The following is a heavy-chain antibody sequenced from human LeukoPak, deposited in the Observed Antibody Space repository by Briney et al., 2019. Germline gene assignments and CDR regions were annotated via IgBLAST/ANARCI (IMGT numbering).Heavy chain of an antibody. CDR2: IYSGGST. V-gene: IGHV3-53*01. J-gene: IGHJ4*02. CDR3: ASPHYYDSSGPFEY. Sequence: AGGSLRLSCAASGFTVSSNYMSWVRQAPGKGLEWVSVIYSGGSTYYADSVKGRFTISRHNSKNTLYLQMNSLRAEDTAVYYCASPHYYDSSGPFEYWGQGTLVTVSS. D-gene: IGHD3-22*01. CDR1: GFTVSSNY.